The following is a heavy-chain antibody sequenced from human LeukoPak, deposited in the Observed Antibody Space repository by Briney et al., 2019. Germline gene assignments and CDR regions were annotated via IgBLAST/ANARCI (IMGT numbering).Heavy chain of an antibody. Sequence: GGSLRLSCAASAFTFSSYWMHWVRHAPGKGLVWVSLINSDGRTTIYADSVKGRFTIYRDNAKNTLYLQMNSLRAEDTAVYYCAREGYYDSSGYSIRFSYWGQGTLVTVSS. D-gene: IGHD3-22*01. J-gene: IGHJ4*02. V-gene: IGHV3-74*01. CDR3: AREGYYDSSGYSIRFSY. CDR1: AFTFSSYW. CDR2: INSDGRTT.